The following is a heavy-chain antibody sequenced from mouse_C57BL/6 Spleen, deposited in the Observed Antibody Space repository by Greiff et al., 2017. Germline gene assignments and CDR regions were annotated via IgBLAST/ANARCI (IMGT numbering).Heavy chain of an antibody. CDR1: GFSLTSYG. J-gene: IGHJ3*01. V-gene: IGHV2-9*01. Sequence: VQVVESGPGLVAPSQSLSITCTVSGFSLTSYGVDWVRQPPGKGLEWRGVLWGGGSTNYNSALMSRLGIRKDNSKSEVFLKRNGLQPDDTAMYYCAKHDGLTGWFAYWGQGTLVTVSA. CDR2: LWGGGST. CDR3: AKHDGLTGWFAY. D-gene: IGHD4-1*01.